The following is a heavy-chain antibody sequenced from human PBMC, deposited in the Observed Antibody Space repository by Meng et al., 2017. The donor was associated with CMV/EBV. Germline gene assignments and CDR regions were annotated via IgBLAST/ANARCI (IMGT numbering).Heavy chain of an antibody. CDR1: GGTFSSYA. J-gene: IGHJ5*02. CDR2: IIPILGIA. Sequence: SVKVSCKASGGTFSSYAISWVRQAPGQGLEWMGGIIPILGIANYAQKFQGRVTITADKSTGTAYMELSSLRSEDTAVYYCASLTFVVRGVTFWFDPWGQGTLVTVSS. D-gene: IGHD3-10*01. V-gene: IGHV1-69*10. CDR3: ASLTFVVRGVTFWFDP.